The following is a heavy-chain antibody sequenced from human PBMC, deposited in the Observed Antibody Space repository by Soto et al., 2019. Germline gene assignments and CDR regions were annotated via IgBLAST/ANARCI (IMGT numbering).Heavy chain of an antibody. CDR1: GFTFSSYG. Sequence: QVQLVESGGGVVQPGRSLRLSCAASGFTFSSYGMHWVRQAPGKGLEWVAVIWYDGSNKYYADSVKGRFTISRDNSKNTLYLQMHSLRAEDTAVYYCARASGMIRAHLDYWGQGTLVTVSS. V-gene: IGHV3-33*01. D-gene: IGHD3-16*01. CDR2: IWYDGSNK. CDR3: ARASGMIRAHLDY. J-gene: IGHJ4*02.